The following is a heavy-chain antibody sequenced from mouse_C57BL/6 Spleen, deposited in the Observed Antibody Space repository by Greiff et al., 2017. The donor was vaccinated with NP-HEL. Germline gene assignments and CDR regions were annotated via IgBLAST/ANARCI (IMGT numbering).Heavy chain of an antibody. J-gene: IGHJ3*01. CDR2: ITHSGET. Sequence: QVQLQQSGPGLVKPSQSLFLTCSITGFPITSGYYWIWIRQSPGKPLEWMGYITHSGETFYNPSLQSPISITRETSKNQFFLQLNSVTTEDTAMYYCAGAPYGRERGFAYWGQGTLVTVSA. V-gene: IGHV12-3*01. CDR3: AGAPYGRERGFAY. D-gene: IGHD1-1*01. CDR1: GFPITSGYY.